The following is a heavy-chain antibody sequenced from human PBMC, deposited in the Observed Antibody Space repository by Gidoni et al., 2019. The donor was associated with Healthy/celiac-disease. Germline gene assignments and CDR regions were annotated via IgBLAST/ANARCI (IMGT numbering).Heavy chain of an antibody. J-gene: IGHJ6*02. CDR1: GFTFSSYA. V-gene: IGHV3-30*04. CDR3: ARGADGDQVPYGMDV. D-gene: IGHD4-17*01. Sequence: QVQLVASGGGVVQPGRSLRLSCAASGFTFSSYAMHWVRQAPGKGLEWVGVISYDGSNKYYADSVKGRFTISRDNSKNTLYLQMNSLRAEDTAVYYCARGADGDQVPYGMDVWGQGTTVTVSS. CDR2: ISYDGSNK.